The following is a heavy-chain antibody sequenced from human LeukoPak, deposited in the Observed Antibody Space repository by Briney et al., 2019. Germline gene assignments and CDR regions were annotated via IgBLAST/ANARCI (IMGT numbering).Heavy chain of an antibody. D-gene: IGHD3-10*01. V-gene: IGHV1-18*01. CDR3: ARAPYIYGSGTPTYFDQ. Sequence: ASVKVSCKASGGTFSSYAISWVRQAPGQGLEWMGWISAYNGNTNYAQKLQGRVTMTTDTSTSTAYMELRSLRSDDTAVYYCARAPYIYGSGTPTYFDQWGQGTLVTVSS. CDR2: ISAYNGNT. CDR1: GGTFSSYA. J-gene: IGHJ4*02.